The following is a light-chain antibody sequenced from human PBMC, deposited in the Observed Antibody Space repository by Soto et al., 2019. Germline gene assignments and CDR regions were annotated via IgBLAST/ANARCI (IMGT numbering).Light chain of an antibody. Sequence: DLQLTQSPSFLSASVGDRVTITCRASQGIDSYLAWYQQQLGKAPRLLIYAASTLQSGVPSRFSGSGSGTEFTLTISSLQPEDFATYYGQQVNDYPRTFGPGTKVDIK. J-gene: IGKJ3*01. CDR3: QQVNDYPRT. CDR2: AAS. V-gene: IGKV1-9*01. CDR1: QGIDSY.